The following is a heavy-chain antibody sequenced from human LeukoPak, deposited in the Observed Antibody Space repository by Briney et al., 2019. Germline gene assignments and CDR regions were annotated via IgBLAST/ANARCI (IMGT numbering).Heavy chain of an antibody. CDR1: GGTFSSYT. V-gene: IGHV1-18*01. CDR2: ISAYNGYT. CDR3: ARELIGQEFWSGYYQERSDY. D-gene: IGHD3-3*01. J-gene: IGHJ4*02. Sequence: SSVKVSCKASGGTFSSYTISWVRQAPGQGLEWMGWISAYNGYTNFAQKLQGRVTMTTDTSTSTAYMELRSLRSDDTAVYYCARELIGQEFWSGYYQERSDYWGQGTLVTVSS.